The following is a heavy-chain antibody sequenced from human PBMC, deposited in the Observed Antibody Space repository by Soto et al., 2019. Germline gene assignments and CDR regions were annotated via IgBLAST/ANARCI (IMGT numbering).Heavy chain of an antibody. CDR3: ASGFGYYYDSSGSSVFDY. Sequence: QVQLVQSGAEVKKPGSSVKVSCKASGGTFSSYAISWVRQAPGQGLEWMGGIIPIFGTANYAQKFQGRVTITADESTSTAYMELSSLRSEDTAVYYCASGFGYYYDSSGSSVFDYWGQGTLVTVSS. J-gene: IGHJ4*02. V-gene: IGHV1-69*01. D-gene: IGHD3-22*01. CDR1: GGTFSSYA. CDR2: IIPIFGTA.